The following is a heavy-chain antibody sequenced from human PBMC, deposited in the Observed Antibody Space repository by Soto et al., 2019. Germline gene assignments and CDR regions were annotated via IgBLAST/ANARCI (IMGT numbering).Heavy chain of an antibody. CDR1: GVTFSGYY. J-gene: IGHJ6*02. CDR2: INHSGST. CDR3: ARQGPGDRLPAAGIRRRRGFGGMDV. D-gene: IGHD6-13*01. V-gene: IGHV4-34*01. Sequence: PSETLSLTCAVYGVTFSGYYWSWIRQPPGKGLEWIGEINHSGSTNYNPPLKIRVTIPVDTPKHQCSLKLTPVTAADTALYYCARQGPGDRLPAAGIRRRRGFGGMDVWGQGTTVTVSS.